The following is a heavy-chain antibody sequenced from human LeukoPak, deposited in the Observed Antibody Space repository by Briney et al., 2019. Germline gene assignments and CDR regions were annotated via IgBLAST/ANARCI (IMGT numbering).Heavy chain of an antibody. J-gene: IGHJ4*02. CDR2: INANSGGT. CDR3: ARNDILTPNDY. CDR1: GYTFTGYY. Sequence: ASVKVSCKASGYTFTGYYIHWVRQAPGQGLEWMGWINANSGGTNYAQKFQGRVTMTRDTSISTAYMELSRLRSDDTAVYYCARNDILTPNDYWGQGTLVTVPS. V-gene: IGHV1-2*02. D-gene: IGHD3-9*01.